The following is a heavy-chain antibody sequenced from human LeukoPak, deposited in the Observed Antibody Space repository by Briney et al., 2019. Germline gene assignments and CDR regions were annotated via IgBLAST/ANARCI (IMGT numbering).Heavy chain of an antibody. D-gene: IGHD3-10*01. CDR2: IIPIFGTA. V-gene: IGHV1-69*05. CDR3: ARFGYYGSGSGVMDV. J-gene: IGHJ6*03. Sequence: SVKVSCKASGGTFSSYAISWVRQAPGQGLEWMGGIIPIFGTANYAQKFQGRVTITTDESTSTAYMELSSLRSEDTAVYYCARFGYYGSGSGVMDVWGKGTTVTVSS. CDR1: GGTFSSYA.